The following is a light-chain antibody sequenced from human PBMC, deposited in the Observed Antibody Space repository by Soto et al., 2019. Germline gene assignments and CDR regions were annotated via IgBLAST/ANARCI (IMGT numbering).Light chain of an antibody. Sequence: EIVLTQSPATLSLSPGERATLSCRASQSVSSYLVWYQQKPGQAPRLLIYDAYNRATGIPARFSGSGSGTDFTLTISSLEPEDFAVYYCQQRSNWPPTFGGGTKVDIK. J-gene: IGKJ4*01. CDR3: QQRSNWPPT. CDR1: QSVSSY. V-gene: IGKV3-11*01. CDR2: DAY.